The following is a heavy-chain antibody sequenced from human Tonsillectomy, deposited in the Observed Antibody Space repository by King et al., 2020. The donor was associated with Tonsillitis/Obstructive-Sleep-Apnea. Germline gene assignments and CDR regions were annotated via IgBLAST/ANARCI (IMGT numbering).Heavy chain of an antibody. J-gene: IGHJ4*02. V-gene: IGHV4-61*01. D-gene: IGHD3-22*01. Sequence: VQLQESGPGLVKPSETLSLTCTVSGGSVSSGSYYWSWIRQPPGKGLEWIGYIYYSGSTTYNPSLKSRVTISVDTSKNQFSLKLSSVTAADTAVYYCARTYYYDSSGLLPDYWGQGTLVTVSS. CDR1: GGSVSSGSYY. CDR2: IYYSGST. CDR3: ARTYYYDSSGLLPDY.